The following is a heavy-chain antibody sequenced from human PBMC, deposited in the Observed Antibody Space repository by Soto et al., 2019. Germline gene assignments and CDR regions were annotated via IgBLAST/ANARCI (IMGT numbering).Heavy chain of an antibody. CDR1: GGSNRAYF. V-gene: IGHV4-59*01. J-gene: IGHJ4*02. CDR2: IDYCGRT. CDR3: ARVGGDDFGDSGGFDY. Sequence: PSETLSLISTVSGGSNRAYFWTWIRQPPRKGLEWIGYIDYCGRTNYNPSIERRVSLSVDTSKNHFSLQLRSVTAADTAVYYCARVGGDDFGDSGGFDYWGQGTLVTVSS. D-gene: IGHD4-17*01.